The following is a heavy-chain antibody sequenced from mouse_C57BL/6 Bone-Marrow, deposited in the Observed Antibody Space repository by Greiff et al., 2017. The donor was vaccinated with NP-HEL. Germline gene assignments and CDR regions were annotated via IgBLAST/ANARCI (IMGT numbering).Heavy chain of an antibody. CDR1: GYSFTGYF. J-gene: IGHJ2*01. CDR2: INPYNGDT. CDR3: ARSGDRDY. Sequence: EVQLVESGPELVKPGDSVKISCKASGYSFTGYFMNWVMQSHGKSLEWIGRINPYNGDTFYNQKFKGKATLTVDKSSSTAHMELRSLTSEDSAVYYCARSGDRDYWGQGTTLTVSS. D-gene: IGHD3-2*02. V-gene: IGHV1-20*01.